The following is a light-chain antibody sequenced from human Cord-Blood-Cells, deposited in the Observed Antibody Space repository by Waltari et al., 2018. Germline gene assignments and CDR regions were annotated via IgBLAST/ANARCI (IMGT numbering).Light chain of an antibody. Sequence: QSVLTQPPSASGTPGQRVTISCSGSSSNIGSNYVYWYKQLPGTAPKLLIYSNNQRPSGVPDRFSGSKSGTSASLAISGLRSEDEADYYCAAWDDSLSGWVCGGGTKLTVL. CDR3: AAWDDSLSGWV. CDR2: SNN. J-gene: IGLJ3*02. V-gene: IGLV1-47*02. CDR1: SSNIGSNY.